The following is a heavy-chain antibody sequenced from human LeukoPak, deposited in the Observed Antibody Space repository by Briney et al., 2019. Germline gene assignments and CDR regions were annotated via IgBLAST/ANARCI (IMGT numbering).Heavy chain of an antibody. V-gene: IGHV3-7*04. D-gene: IGHD3-16*01. J-gene: IGHJ4*02. CDR3: ARIVWGTDY. Sequence: GRSLRLSCAASGFTFSGYWMSWVRQAPGKGLEWVANIKQDGTEKYYVDAVKGRFTISRDNAKNSLYLQMNSLRADDTAVYYCARIVWGTDYWGQGTLVTVSS. CDR1: GFTFSGYW. CDR2: IKQDGTEK.